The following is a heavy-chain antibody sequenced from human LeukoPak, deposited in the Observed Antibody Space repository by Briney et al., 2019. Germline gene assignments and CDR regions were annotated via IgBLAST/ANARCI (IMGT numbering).Heavy chain of an antibody. CDR2: VNLQGST. Sequence: SETLSLTCDVSGGSITPTNYWTWVRQPPGKGLEWIGEVNLQGSTNYNPSLMRRVAISVDTSANHVSLQLTSVTAADTAVYYCAREGGPYRPLDYSGQGTLVTVSS. V-gene: IGHV4-4*02. CDR3: AREGGPYRPLDY. J-gene: IGHJ4*02. CDR1: GGSITPTNY.